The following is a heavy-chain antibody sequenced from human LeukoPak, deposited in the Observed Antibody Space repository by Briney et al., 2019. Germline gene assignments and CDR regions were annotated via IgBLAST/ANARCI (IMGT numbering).Heavy chain of an antibody. V-gene: IGHV1-18*01. CDR1: GYTFTSYG. CDR3: ARAGHYYGSGSYPDFDY. J-gene: IGHJ4*02. D-gene: IGHD3-10*01. Sequence: ASVKVSCKASGYTFTSYGISWVRQAPGQGPEWMGWIGAYNGNTNYAQKLQGRVTMTTDTSTSTAYMELRSLRSDDTAVYYCARAGHYYGSGSYPDFDYWGQGTLVTVSS. CDR2: IGAYNGNT.